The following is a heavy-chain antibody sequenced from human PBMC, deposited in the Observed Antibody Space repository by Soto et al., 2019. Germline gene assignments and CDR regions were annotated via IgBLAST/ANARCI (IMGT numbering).Heavy chain of an antibody. D-gene: IGHD4-4*01. V-gene: IGHV4-34*01. J-gene: IGHJ4*02. CDR1: GGSFSGYY. Sequence: SETLSLTCAVYGGSFSGYYWSWIRQPPGKGLEWIGEINHSGSTNYNPSLKSRVTISVDTSKNQFFLRLTSVTAADTGVYFCARTLGPQVTGYVDSDYRWTIDQWGQGTLVTVSS. CDR3: ARTLGPQVTGYVDSDYRWTIDQ. CDR2: INHSGST.